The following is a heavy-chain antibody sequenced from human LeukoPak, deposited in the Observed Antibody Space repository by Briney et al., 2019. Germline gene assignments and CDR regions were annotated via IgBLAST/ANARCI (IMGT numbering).Heavy chain of an antibody. J-gene: IGHJ4*02. CDR3: AKDPSIVGPTPSGR. CDR2: INWNGGRT. D-gene: IGHD1-26*01. CDR1: GFTFDDYG. Sequence: PGGSLRLSCAASGFTFDDYGMSWVRQGPGKGLQWVSGINWNGGRTGYADSVKGRFTISRDNAKNTLYLQMNSLKTEDTAVYYCAKDPSIVGPTPSGRGGQGTLVTVSS. V-gene: IGHV3-20*04.